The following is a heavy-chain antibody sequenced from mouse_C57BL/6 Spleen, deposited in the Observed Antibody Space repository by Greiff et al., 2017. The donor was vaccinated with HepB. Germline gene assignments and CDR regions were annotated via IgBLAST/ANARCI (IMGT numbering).Heavy chain of an antibody. D-gene: IGHD2-3*01. Sequence: QVQLQQPGAELVKPGASVKLSCKASGYTFTSYWMQWVKQRPGQGLEWIGEIDPSDSYTNYNQKFKGKATLTVDTSSSTAYMQLSSLTSEDSAVYYCARWGGYYGNYYYAMDYWGQGTSVTVSS. V-gene: IGHV1-50*01. J-gene: IGHJ4*01. CDR1: GYTFTSYW. CDR2: IDPSDSYT. CDR3: ARWGGYYGNYYYAMDY.